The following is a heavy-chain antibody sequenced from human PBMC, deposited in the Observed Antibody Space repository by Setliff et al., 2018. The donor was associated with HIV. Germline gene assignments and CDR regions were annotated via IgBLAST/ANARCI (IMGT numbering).Heavy chain of an antibody. V-gene: IGHV4-61*09. J-gene: IGHJ6*02. CDR2: ISASGGT. CDR3: AREWFSSVYYYYAIDV. D-gene: IGHD3-10*01. CDR1: GGSISTNEHY. Sequence: SETLSLTCTVSGGSISTNEHYWSWIRQPAGKELQWIGHISASGGTKYSSSLKSRVTMSVDTSKNQFSLKLTSVTAADTAIYYCAREWFSSVYYYYAIDVWGQGTTVTVSS.